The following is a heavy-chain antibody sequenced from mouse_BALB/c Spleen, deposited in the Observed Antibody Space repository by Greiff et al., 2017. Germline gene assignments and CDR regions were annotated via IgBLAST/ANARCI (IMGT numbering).Heavy chain of an antibody. CDR2: INPSTGYT. CDR1: GYTFTSYW. D-gene: IGHD2-3*01. Sequence: VQLQESGAELAKPGASVKMSCKASGYTFTSYWMHWVKQRPGQGLEWIGYINPSTGYTEYNQKFKDKATLTADKSSSTAYMQLSSLTSEDSAVYYCARDDGYYGFAYWGQGTLVTVSA. V-gene: IGHV1-7*01. CDR3: ARDDGYYGFAY. J-gene: IGHJ3*01.